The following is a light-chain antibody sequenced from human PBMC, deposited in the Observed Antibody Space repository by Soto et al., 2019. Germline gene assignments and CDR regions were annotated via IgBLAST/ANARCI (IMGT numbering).Light chain of an antibody. CDR3: QHYVGGTTVT. CDR1: QSVSSR. V-gene: IGKV3-20*01. CDR2: GAS. J-gene: IGKJ5*01. Sequence: MVRPQTPGTLSLSPGERATLSCRASQSVSSRLAWYQQKPGQAPRLLISGASSRATGIPDRFSGSGSGTDFTLTISRLEPEDFALYYCQHYVGGTTVTFGQGTRLEIK.